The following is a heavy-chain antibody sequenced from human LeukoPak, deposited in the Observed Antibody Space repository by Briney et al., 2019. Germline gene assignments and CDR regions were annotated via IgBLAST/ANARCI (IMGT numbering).Heavy chain of an antibody. V-gene: IGHV5-51*01. D-gene: IGHD1-26*01. J-gene: IGHJ3*02. CDR2: IYPGDSDT. CDR3: ARPLYSGSYYCAFDI. CDR1: GYSFTSYW. Sequence: GESLKISCKGSGYSFTSYWIGWVRQMPGKGLEWMGIIYPGDSDTRYSPSFQGQVTISADKSISAAYLQWSSLKASATAMYYCARPLYSGSYYCAFDIWGQGTMVTVSS.